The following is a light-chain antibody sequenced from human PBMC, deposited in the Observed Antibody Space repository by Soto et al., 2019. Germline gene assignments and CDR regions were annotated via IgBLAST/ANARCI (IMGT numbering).Light chain of an antibody. J-gene: IGKJ1*01. V-gene: IGKV3-15*01. CDR3: QQYNDWPLT. CDR1: QSVSSN. Sequence: EILMTQSPVTLSVSPGERATLSCRASQSVSSNLAWYQQKPGQAPSLLIYDAFTRATGIPARFSGTGSGTEFTLPISSLQSEDFALYYCQQYNDWPLTFGQGTKVEI. CDR2: DAF.